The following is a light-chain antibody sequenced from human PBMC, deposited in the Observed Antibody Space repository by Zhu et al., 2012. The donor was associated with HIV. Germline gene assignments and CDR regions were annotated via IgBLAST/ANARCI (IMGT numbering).Light chain of an antibody. J-gene: IGKJ1*01. CDR3: QQNYKLPLT. V-gene: IGKV3/OR2-268*02. CDR1: QSVPSSY. Sequence: IVLTQSPATLSLSPGERATLSCRASQSVPSSYLSWYQHKPGQAPRLLIYGAFTRATGIPARFSGTGSGTDFTLTISSLQPEDVAAYYCQQNYKLPLTFGQGTKVEVK. CDR2: GAF.